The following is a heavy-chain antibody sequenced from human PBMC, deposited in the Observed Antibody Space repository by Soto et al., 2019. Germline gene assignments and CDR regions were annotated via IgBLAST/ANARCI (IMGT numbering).Heavy chain of an antibody. V-gene: IGHV1-3*01. Sequence: GASVKVSCKASGYTFTSYAMHWVRQAPGQRLEWMGWINAGNGNTKYSQKFQGRVTITRDTSASTAYMELSSLRSEDTAVYYCARDQRLLPQSRIAVADLGLFDIWGQGTMVTVSS. J-gene: IGHJ3*02. CDR2: INAGNGNT. CDR1: GYTFTSYA. D-gene: IGHD6-19*01. CDR3: ARDQRLLPQSRIAVADLGLFDI.